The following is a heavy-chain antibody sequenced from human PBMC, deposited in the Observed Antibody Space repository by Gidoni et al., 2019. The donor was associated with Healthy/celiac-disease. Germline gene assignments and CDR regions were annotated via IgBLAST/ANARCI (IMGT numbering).Heavy chain of an antibody. V-gene: IGHV4-34*01. CDR3: ARSGDRYIYYDILTGYKNYYYYGMDV. Sequence: QVQLQQWGAGLLKPSETLSLTCAVYGGSFSGYYWSWIRQPPGKGREWIGESNHSGSTNYNPSLKSRVTISVDTSKNQFSLKLSSVTAADTAVYYCARSGDRYIYYDILTGYKNYYYYGMDVWGQGTTVTVSS. J-gene: IGHJ6*02. D-gene: IGHD3-9*01. CDR2: SNHSGST. CDR1: GGSFSGYY.